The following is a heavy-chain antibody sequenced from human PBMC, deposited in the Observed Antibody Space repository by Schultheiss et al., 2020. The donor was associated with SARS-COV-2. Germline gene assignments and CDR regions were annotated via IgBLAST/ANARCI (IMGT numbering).Heavy chain of an antibody. D-gene: IGHD6-6*01. CDR2: VSSSSGYI. V-gene: IGHV3-21*01. J-gene: IGHJ4*02. CDR3: ARNAARLITRAQFDY. Sequence: GGSLRLSCEASGFIFTSYGMHWVRQAPGKGLEWVSSVSSSSGYIYYADSVKGRFTISRDNAKNSLYLQMNSLRAEDTAVYYCARNAARLITRAQFDYWGQGTLVTVSS. CDR1: GFIFTSYG.